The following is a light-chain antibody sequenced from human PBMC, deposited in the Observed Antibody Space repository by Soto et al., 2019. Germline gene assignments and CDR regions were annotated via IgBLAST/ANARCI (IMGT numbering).Light chain of an antibody. CDR1: SSDVGGYNY. CDR2: DVS. J-gene: IGLJ7*01. CDR3: SAYAVAHIV. V-gene: IGLV2-8*01. Sequence: QSVLTQPPSASGSPGQSVTISCTGTSSDVGGYNYVSWYQQHPGKAHKLMIYDVSQRPSGVPDRCSGSKSGNTASLTVSGLQAEDEAYYYCSAYAVAHIVFGTGTQLTVL.